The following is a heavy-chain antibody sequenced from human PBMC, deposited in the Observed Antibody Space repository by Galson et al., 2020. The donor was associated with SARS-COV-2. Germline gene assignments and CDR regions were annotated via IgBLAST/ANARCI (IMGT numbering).Heavy chain of an antibody. CDR1: GFSLNTSGVG. Sequence: SGPTLVKPTQTLTLTCTFSGFSLNTSGVGVGWIRQPPGKALQWLALIYWDDDKTYSPSLKSRITITKDTSKNQVVLTMTNMDPVDTATYYCVHGGGHEYGMERRWFDPWGQGALVTVSS. V-gene: IGHV2-5*02. CDR2: IYWDDDK. J-gene: IGHJ5*02. D-gene: IGHD1-1*01. CDR3: VHGGGHEYGMERRWFDP.